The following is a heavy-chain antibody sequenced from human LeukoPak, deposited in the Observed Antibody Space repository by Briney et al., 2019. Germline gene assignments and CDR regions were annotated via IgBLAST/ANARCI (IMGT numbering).Heavy chain of an antibody. J-gene: IGHJ6*03. CDR3: ARGPIYYYYYYMDV. V-gene: IGHV4-34*01. CDR2: INHSGST. Sequence: SETLSLTCAVYGGSFSGYYWSWIRQPPGKGLEWIGEINHSGSTNYNPSLKSRVTISVHTSKSQFSLKLSSVTAADTAVYYCARGPIYYYYYYMDVWGKGTTVTVSS. CDR1: GGSFSGYY.